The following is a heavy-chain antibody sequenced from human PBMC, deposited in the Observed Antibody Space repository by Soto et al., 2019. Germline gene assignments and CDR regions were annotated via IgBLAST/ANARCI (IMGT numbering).Heavy chain of an antibody. Sequence: QVQLVQSGAEVKKPGASVKVSCKASGYTFTSYGISWVRQAPGQGLEWMGWISAYNGNTNYAQKLQGRVTMTTDTSTSTAYMELRSLRSDDTAVYYCAGTLGGGYDFLSGYYRFDYWGQGPLVTVSS. CDR1: GYTFTSYG. J-gene: IGHJ4*02. V-gene: IGHV1-18*01. D-gene: IGHD3-3*01. CDR3: AGTLGGGYDFLSGYYRFDY. CDR2: ISAYNGNT.